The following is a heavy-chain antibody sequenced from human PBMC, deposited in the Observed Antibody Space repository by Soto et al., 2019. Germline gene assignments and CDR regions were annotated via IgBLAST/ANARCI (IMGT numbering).Heavy chain of an antibody. J-gene: IGHJ4*02. Sequence: QVQLVESGGGVVQPGKSLRLSCAASGFTFSTSGMHWVRQAPGKGLEWVAVIWDDGSNKYHGDSLKGRFTISRDNSKNTLYLQINNLRAEDTAVYYCGRDGALGDTAVVDSWGQGTLVTVSS. CDR2: IWDDGSNK. CDR1: GFTFSTSG. CDR3: GRDGALGDTAVVDS. V-gene: IGHV3-33*01. D-gene: IGHD5-18*01.